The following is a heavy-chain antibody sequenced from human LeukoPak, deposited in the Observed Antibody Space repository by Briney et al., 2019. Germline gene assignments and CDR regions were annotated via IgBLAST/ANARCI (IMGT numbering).Heavy chain of an antibody. V-gene: IGHV3-23*01. J-gene: IGHJ6*03. CDR1: GFTFSSYA. CDR2: ISGSGGST. Sequence: PGGSLRLSCAASGFTFSSYAMSWVRQAPGKGLEWVSAISGSGGSTYYADSVKGRFTTSRDNSKNTLYLQMNSLRAEDTAVYYCVKSGGSYYYYYMDVWGEGTTVTVS. CDR3: VKSGGSYYYYYMDV. D-gene: IGHD3-10*01.